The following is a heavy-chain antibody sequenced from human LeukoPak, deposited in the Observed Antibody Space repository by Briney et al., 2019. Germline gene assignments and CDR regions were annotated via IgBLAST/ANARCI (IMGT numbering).Heavy chain of an antibody. CDR1: GFTVTTNH. D-gene: IGHD2-15*01. J-gene: IGHJ3*01. CDR2: IYKGGST. V-gene: IGHV3-66*01. Sequence: GGSLRLSCEASGFTVTTNHMNWVCQVPGKGLEWISIIYKGGSTYYADSVKGRFTSSRDKSKNKMFLQMSSLRLDDTSVYYCARAYCTGRRCYDDAFDLWGQGTLVTVAS. CDR3: ARAYCTGRRCYDDAFDL.